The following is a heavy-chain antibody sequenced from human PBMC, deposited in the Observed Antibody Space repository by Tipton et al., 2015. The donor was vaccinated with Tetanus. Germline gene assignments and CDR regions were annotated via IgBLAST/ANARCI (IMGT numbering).Heavy chain of an antibody. Sequence: QLVQSGAEVKKPGASLKVSCKASGYTFTGYYLYWVRQAPGQGLEWMGWIDPNSGGTAYAQKFQGRVTMTRDTSISTVDMELCRLRSDDTAVYYCARDRGDYIYYGMDVWGPGTTVTVSS. D-gene: IGHD3-22*01. CDR1: GYTFTGYY. V-gene: IGHV1-2*02. CDR3: ARDRGDYIYYGMDV. CDR2: IDPNSGGT. J-gene: IGHJ6*02.